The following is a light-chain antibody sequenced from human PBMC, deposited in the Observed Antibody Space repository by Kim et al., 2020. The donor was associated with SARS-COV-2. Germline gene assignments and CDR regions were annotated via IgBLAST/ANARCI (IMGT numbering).Light chain of an antibody. CDR1: SSNIESNY. J-gene: IGLJ3*02. CDR2: RSN. V-gene: IGLV1-47*01. Sequence: GQRANISGSGSSSNIESNYVYWYQQVPGTAPKVLIYRSNQRPSGVPDRFSGSKSGTAASLAISGLRSEDEADYYCAAWDDSLSGRVFGGGTQLTVL. CDR3: AAWDDSLSGRV.